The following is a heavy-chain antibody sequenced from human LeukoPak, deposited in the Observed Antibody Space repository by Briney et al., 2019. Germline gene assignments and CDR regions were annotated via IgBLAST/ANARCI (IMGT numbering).Heavy chain of an antibody. CDR2: INHSGST. V-gene: IGHV4-34*01. Sequence: PSETLSLTCAVYGGSFSGYYWSWIRQPPGKGLEWIGEINHSGSTNYNPSLKSRVTISVDTSKNQFSLKLSSVTAADTAVYYCARLVVAATYYFDYWGQGTLVTVSS. CDR3: ARLVVAATYYFDY. J-gene: IGHJ4*02. CDR1: GGSFSGYY. D-gene: IGHD2-15*01.